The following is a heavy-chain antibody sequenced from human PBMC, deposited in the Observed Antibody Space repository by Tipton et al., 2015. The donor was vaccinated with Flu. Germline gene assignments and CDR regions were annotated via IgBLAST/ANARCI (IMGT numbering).Heavy chain of an antibody. D-gene: IGHD1/OR15-1a*01. J-gene: IGHJ5*02. CDR2: IYQSGTT. CDR3: ARMVVGTTNWFDP. CDR1: GASISSHPYY. V-gene: IGHV4-39*07. Sequence: TLSLTCTVSGASISSHPYYWGWIRQSPGKGLEWIGSIYQSGTTYYNPSLKSRVTISLDMSNNQFSLKLTSVTAADTAVYYCARMVVGTTNWFDPWGQGTLVTVSS.